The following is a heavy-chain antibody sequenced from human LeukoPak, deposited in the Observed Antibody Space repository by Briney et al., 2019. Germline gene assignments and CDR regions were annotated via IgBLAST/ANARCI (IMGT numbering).Heavy chain of an antibody. D-gene: IGHD6-19*01. J-gene: IGHJ4*02. Sequence: LAGGSLRLSCAASGFTFSSYGMSWVRQAPGKGLEWVSVIYSGGSTYYADSVKGRFTISRDNSKNTLYLQMNSLRAEDTAVYYCARTSSAGYSSGWPFDYWGQGTLVTVSS. CDR2: IYSGGST. CDR3: ARTSSAGYSSGWPFDY. V-gene: IGHV3-53*01. CDR1: GFTFSSYG.